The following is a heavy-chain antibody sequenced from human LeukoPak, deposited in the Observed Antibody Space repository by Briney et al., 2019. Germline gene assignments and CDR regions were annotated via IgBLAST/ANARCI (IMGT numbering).Heavy chain of an antibody. J-gene: IGHJ3*02. CDR3: ATTGSGYYLDDAFDI. CDR1: GYSFTSYW. Sequence: GESLKISCKGSGYSFTSYWIGWVRQMPGKGLEWMGIIYPGDSDTRYSPSFQGQVTISADKSFSTAYLQWSSLKASDTAMYYCATTGSGYYLDDAFDIWGQGTMVTVSS. D-gene: IGHD3-22*01. V-gene: IGHV5-51*01. CDR2: IYPGDSDT.